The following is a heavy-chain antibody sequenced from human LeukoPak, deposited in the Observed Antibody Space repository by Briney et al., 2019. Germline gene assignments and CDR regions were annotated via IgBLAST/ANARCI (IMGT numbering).Heavy chain of an antibody. CDR2: ISSSSSYI. J-gene: IGHJ4*02. CDR1: GFTFSSYS. D-gene: IGHD3-10*01. Sequence: PGGSLRLSCAASGFTFSSYSMNWVRQAPGKGLEWVSSISSSSSYIYYADSVKGRFTISRDNAKNSLYLQMNSLRAEDTAVYYCARDSRVLLWFGELPGAQGYWGQGTLVTVSS. V-gene: IGHV3-21*01. CDR3: ARDSRVLLWFGELPGAQGY.